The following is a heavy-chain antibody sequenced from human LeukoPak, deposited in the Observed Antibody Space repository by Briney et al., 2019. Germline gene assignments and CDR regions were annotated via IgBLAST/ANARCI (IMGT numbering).Heavy chain of an antibody. Sequence: GGSLGLSCTASGLAFSEYGVHWVRQAPGKGLEWVAVISYDGSNKYHLDSVKGRFTISRDNSKDALYLQMDSLRPEDTAVYYCAKDSDRGGWYPDHWGQGTLVTVSS. CDR1: GLAFSEYG. D-gene: IGHD6-19*01. J-gene: IGHJ4*02. V-gene: IGHV3-30*18. CDR3: AKDSDRGGWYPDH. CDR2: ISYDGSNK.